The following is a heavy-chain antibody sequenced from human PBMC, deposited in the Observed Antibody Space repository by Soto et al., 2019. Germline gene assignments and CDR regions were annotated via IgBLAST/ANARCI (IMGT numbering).Heavy chain of an antibody. Sequence: SVKVSCKASGGTFSGYAISWVRQAPGQGLEWMGGIIPIFGTANYAQKFQGRVTITADQSTSTAYMELSSLRSEDTAVYYCAREKSQAEHVDTAMAYYYYYGMDVRGQGTTVTVSS. CDR2: IIPIFGTA. J-gene: IGHJ6*02. CDR3: AREKSQAEHVDTAMAYYYYYGMDV. CDR1: GGTFSGYA. V-gene: IGHV1-69*13. D-gene: IGHD5-18*01.